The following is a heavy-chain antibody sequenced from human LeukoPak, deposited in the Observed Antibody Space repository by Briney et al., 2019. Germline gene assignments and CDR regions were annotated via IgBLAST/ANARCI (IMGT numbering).Heavy chain of an antibody. CDR2: IRHDGSNK. CDR1: GFTFSSYG. D-gene: IGHD3-10*01. CDR3: VKGSPINLQN. J-gene: IGHJ1*01. V-gene: IGHV3-30*02. Sequence: GGSLRLSCAASGFTFSSYGMHWVRQAPGKGLEWVAFIRHDGSNKYYADSVKGRFTISRDNSKNTLYLQMNSLRAEDTAVYYCVKGSPINLQNWGQGTLVTVSS.